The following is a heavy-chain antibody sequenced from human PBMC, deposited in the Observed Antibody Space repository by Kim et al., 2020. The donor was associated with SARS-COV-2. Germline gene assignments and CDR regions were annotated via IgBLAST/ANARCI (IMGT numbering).Heavy chain of an antibody. V-gene: IGHV3-7*01. D-gene: IGHD3-10*01. J-gene: IGHJ4*02. Sequence: KVGSVKGRFTMSKDNAQNSLYLQMSSLRTEDTAIYYCAALDTVQVPGGIWGQGTLVTVSS. CDR3: AALDTVQVPGGI.